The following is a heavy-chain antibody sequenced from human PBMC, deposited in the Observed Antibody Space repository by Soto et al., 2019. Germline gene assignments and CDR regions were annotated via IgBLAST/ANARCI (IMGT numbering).Heavy chain of an antibody. CDR1: GGTFSSYA. CDR2: IIPIFGTA. Sequence: QVQLVQSGAEVKKPGSSVKVSCKASGGTFSSYAISWVRQAPGQGLEWMGGIIPIFGTANYAQKFQGRVTITADESTSTADMELSSMRSEDTAVYYCARAGPYSSSWCFDYWGQGTLVTVSS. CDR3: ARAGPYSSSWCFDY. V-gene: IGHV1-69*01. J-gene: IGHJ4*02. D-gene: IGHD6-13*01.